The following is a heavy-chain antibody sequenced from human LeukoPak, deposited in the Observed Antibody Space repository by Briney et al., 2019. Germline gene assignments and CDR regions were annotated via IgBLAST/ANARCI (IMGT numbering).Heavy chain of an antibody. CDR1: GGSISSSSYY. V-gene: IGHV4-39*07. CDR3: ARVPRSYYYYYYMDV. CDR2: IYYSGST. J-gene: IGHJ6*03. Sequence: PSETLSLTCTVSGGSISSSSYYWGWIRQAPGKGLEWIGSIYYSGSTYYNPSLKSRVTISVDTSRNQFSLKLSSVSAADTAVYYCARVPRSYYYYYYMDVWGKGTTVTVSS.